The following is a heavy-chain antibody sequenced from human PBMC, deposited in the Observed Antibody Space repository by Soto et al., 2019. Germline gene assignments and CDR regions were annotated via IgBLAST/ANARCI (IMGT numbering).Heavy chain of an antibody. CDR1: GFTFSDYY. D-gene: IGHD2-2*02. CDR3: ARCGEVPAAISAGMDV. J-gene: IGHJ6*02. V-gene: IGHV3-11*01. CDR2: ISSSGSTI. Sequence: GGSLRLSCAASGFTFSDYYMSWIRQAPGKGLEWVSYISSSGSTIYYADSVKGRFTISRDNAKNSLYLQMNSLRAEDTAVYYCARCGEVPAAISAGMDVWGQGTTVTVSS.